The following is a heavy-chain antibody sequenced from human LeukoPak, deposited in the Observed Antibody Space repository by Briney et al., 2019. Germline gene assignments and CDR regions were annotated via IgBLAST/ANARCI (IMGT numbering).Heavy chain of an antibody. D-gene: IGHD3-10*01. Sequence: SETLSLTCAVYGGSFSSYYWIWIRQPPGKGLEWIGEITHSGSTHYNPSLKSRVTISLDTSKSQFSLKLSSVTAADTAVYYCARVTRFNQFGELWFDYWGQGTLLTVSS. V-gene: IGHV4-34*01. J-gene: IGHJ4*02. CDR1: GGSFSSYY. CDR3: ARVTRFNQFGELWFDY. CDR2: ITHSGST.